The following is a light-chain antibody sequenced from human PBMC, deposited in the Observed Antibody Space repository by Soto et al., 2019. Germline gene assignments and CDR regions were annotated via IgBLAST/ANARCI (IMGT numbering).Light chain of an antibody. V-gene: IGLV2-14*01. CDR2: EVS. CDR1: SSDVGGYNY. CDR3: SSYTSSSTV. Sequence: QSALTQPASVSGSPGQSITISCTGTSSDVGGYNYVSWYQQHPGKAPKLMIYEVSNRPSGVSHRFSGSKSGNTASLTISGLQAEDEADYSCSSYTSSSTVFGGGTKVTVL. J-gene: IGLJ3*02.